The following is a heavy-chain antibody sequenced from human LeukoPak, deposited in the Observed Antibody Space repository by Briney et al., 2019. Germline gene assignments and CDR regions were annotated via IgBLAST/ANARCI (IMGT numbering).Heavy chain of an antibody. CDR3: ARVRGSYYGSLALDY. V-gene: IGHV4-59*01. CDR1: GGSISSYY. D-gene: IGHD1-26*01. J-gene: IGHJ4*02. CDR2: INYSGST. Sequence: SETLSLTCTVSGGSISSYYWSWIRQPPGKGLEWIGYINYSGSTNYNPSLKSRVTISVDTSKNQFSLKLSSVTAADTAVYYCARVRGSYYGSLALDYWGQGTLVTVSS.